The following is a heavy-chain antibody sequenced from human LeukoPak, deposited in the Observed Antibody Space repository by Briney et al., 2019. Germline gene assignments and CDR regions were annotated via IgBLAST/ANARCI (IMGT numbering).Heavy chain of an antibody. CDR2: ISSSGSTI. V-gene: IGHV3-48*03. D-gene: IGHD1-26*01. CDR1: GFTFSSYE. J-gene: IGHJ6*02. Sequence: PTGGSLRLSCAASGFTFSSYEMNWVRQAPGKGLEWVSYISSSGSTIYYADSVKGRFTTSRDNAKNSLYLQMNSLRAEDTAVYYCAREGWYSGSYYGMDVWGQGTTVTVSS. CDR3: AREGWYSGSYYGMDV.